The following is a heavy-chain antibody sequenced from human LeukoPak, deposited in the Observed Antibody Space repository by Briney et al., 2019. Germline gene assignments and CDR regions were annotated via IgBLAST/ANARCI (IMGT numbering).Heavy chain of an antibody. J-gene: IGHJ2*01. CDR1: GGSISGYY. V-gene: IGHV4-59*01. D-gene: IGHD5-12*01. Sequence: PSETPSLTCTVSGGSISGYYWSWIRQPPGEGLEWIGYLYNSGSTNYNPSLKSRVTISGDTSKNQFFLKLSSVTAADTAVYFCARGFVARAYWYFDLWGRGTFVAVSS. CDR2: LYNSGST. CDR3: ARGFVARAYWYFDL.